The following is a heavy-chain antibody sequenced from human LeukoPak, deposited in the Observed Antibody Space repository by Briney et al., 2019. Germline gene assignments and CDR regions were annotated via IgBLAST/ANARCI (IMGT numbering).Heavy chain of an antibody. V-gene: IGHV4-4*07. Sequence: SETLSLTCTVSGGSISSYYWSWIRQPAGKGLEWIGRIYTSGSTNYNPSLKSRVTMSVDTSKNQFSLKLSSVTTADTAVYYCARDRIPGRHWNDDYGMDVWGQGTTVTVSS. CDR3: ARDRIPGRHWNDDYGMDV. D-gene: IGHD1-1*01. CDR1: GGSISSYY. J-gene: IGHJ6*02. CDR2: IYTSGST.